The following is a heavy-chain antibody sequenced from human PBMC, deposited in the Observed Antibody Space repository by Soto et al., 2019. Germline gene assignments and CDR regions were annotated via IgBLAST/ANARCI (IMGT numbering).Heavy chain of an antibody. V-gene: IGHV1-3*01. J-gene: IGHJ4*02. CDR2: INAANGDT. Sequence: ASVKVSCKASGYTFNKYPMHWVRQAPGQGLEWMGWINAANGDTGYSQKFQGRVTLTRDTSASTAYMELSSLRSEDTAVYYCARKDYYGSGIYYFDFWAQGTLVTVSS. CDR1: GYTFNKYP. D-gene: IGHD3-10*01. CDR3: ARKDYYGSGIYYFDF.